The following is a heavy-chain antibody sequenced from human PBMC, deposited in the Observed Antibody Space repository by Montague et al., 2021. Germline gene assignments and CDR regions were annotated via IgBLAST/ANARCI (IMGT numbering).Heavy chain of an antibody. Sequence: SLRLSCAASGFSFSSLWMHWVRQAPGKGLVWVSQTTSDGSDTNYADPVKGRFTISRDNAKSTLYLQMNSLRDEDTAVYYCVRDRPTAWFDSWGQGTLVTVSS. D-gene: IGHD5-18*01. J-gene: IGHJ5*01. V-gene: IGHV3-74*01. CDR3: VRDRPTAWFDS. CDR2: TTSDGSDT. CDR1: GFSFSSLW.